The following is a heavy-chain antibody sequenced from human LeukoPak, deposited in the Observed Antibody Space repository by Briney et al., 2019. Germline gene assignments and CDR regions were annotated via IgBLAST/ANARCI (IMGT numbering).Heavy chain of an antibody. V-gene: IGHV3-21*01. CDR2: ISSSSSYI. J-gene: IGHJ4*02. Sequence: GGSLRLSCAASGFTFSSYSMNWVRQAPGKGLEWVSSISSSSSYIYYADSVKGRFTISRDNAKNSLYLQMNNLRAEDTAVYYCARDRFPSGSYYFVYWGQGTLVTVSS. CDR1: GFTFSSYS. D-gene: IGHD1-26*01. CDR3: ARDRFPSGSYYFVY.